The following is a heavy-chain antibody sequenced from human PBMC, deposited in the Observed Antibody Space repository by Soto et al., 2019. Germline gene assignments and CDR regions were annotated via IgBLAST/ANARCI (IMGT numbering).Heavy chain of an antibody. Sequence: VQLVESGGDVVQPGRSLRLSCAASGFSFSNYAMHWVRQAPGKGLEWGAVISDDGRNKYYADSVKGRFTISRDNSKNTLYLQMNSLTVEDTAVYYCARDRMTTVTYIDYWGQGTLVTVSS. CDR3: ARDRMTTVTYIDY. D-gene: IGHD4-17*01. CDR2: ISDDGRNK. J-gene: IGHJ4*02. CDR1: GFSFSNYA. V-gene: IGHV3-30*04.